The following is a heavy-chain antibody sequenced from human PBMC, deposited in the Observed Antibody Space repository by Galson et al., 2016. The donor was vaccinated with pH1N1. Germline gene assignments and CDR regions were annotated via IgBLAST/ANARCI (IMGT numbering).Heavy chain of an antibody. CDR2: IYHDESA. Sequence: SETLSLTCTVSGGSISSHYWSWIRQPPGKGLEWIGIIYHDESAYYNPSLKSRVTISVDTSKNQFSVRLRSVTAADTAVYYCASGGGYCSGGNCYSFTTVPTRCDYWGQGLLVTVSS. CDR3: ASGGGYCSGGNCYSFTTVPTRCDY. J-gene: IGHJ4*02. CDR1: GGSISSHY. V-gene: IGHV4-59*04. D-gene: IGHD2-15*01.